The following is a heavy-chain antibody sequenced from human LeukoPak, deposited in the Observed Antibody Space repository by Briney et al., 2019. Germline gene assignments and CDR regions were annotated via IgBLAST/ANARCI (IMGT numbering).Heavy chain of an antibody. D-gene: IGHD1-26*01. Sequence: PVQPLDSPSVVIDGKTMYYADSVKSRFTISRDNAKNSVYLQMNSLRVEDTAIYYCASLWELIGSWGQGTLVTVSS. CDR3: ASLWELIGS. J-gene: IGHJ4*02. CDR2: VIDGKTM. V-gene: IGHV3-69-1*02.